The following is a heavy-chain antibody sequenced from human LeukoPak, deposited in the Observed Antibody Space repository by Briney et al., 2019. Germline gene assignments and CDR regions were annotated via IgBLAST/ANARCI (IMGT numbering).Heavy chain of an antibody. D-gene: IGHD2-8*02. V-gene: IGHV3-23*01. CDR3: ATYRQVLLPFES. CDR1: GFTFSNSG. Sequence: GGSLRLSCAASGFTFSNSGMNWVRQAPGKGLEWVSTISGSGDSTYYADSVKGRFTSSRDNSKNTLYLQMNSLRAGDTAIYYCATYRQVLLPFESWGQGTLVTVSS. J-gene: IGHJ4*02. CDR2: ISGSGDST.